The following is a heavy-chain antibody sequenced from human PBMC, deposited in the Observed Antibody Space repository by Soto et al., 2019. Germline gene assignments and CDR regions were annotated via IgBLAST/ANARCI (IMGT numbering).Heavy chain of an antibody. Sequence: SETLSLTCTVSGGSISSSSYYWGWIRQPPGKGLEWIGSIYYSGSTYYNPSLKSRVTISVDTSTSTAYMELRSLRSDDTAVYYCARDTGNFFDYWGQGTLVTVSS. CDR3: ARDTGNFFDY. CDR1: GGSISSSSYY. V-gene: IGHV4-39*02. J-gene: IGHJ4*02. CDR2: IYYSGST.